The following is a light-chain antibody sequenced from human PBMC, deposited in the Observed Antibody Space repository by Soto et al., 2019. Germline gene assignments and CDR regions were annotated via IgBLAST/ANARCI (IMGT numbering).Light chain of an antibody. V-gene: IGKV3D-15*01. CDR1: QSVSSN. J-gene: IGKJ4*01. CDR3: QQYHNWPPLT. Sequence: EIVMTQSPATLSVSPGERATLSCRASQSVSSNLAGYQQKPGQAPRLLIYGASTRATGIPARFSGSGSGTEFTLTISGLQSEDFAVYYCQQYHNWPPLTFGGGANVDI. CDR2: GAS.